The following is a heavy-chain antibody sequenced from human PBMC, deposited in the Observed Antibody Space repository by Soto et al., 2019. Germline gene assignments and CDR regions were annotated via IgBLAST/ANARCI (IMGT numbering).Heavy chain of an antibody. CDR2: IYYSGST. CDR3: ARSYGPGFDY. J-gene: IGHJ4*02. CDR1: GGSISSYY. Sequence: QVQLQESGPGLVKPSETLSLTCTVSGGSISSYYWSWIRQPPGKGLEWIGYIYYSGSTNYNPSLKSRVTLSVDTSKNQFSLKLSSVTAADTAVYYCARSYGPGFDYWGRGTLVTVSS. D-gene: IGHD1-26*01. V-gene: IGHV4-59*08.